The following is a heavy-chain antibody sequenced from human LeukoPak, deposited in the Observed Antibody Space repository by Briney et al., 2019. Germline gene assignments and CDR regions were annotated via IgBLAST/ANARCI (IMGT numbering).Heavy chain of an antibody. CDR1: GYTLTELS. Sequence: ASVTVSCKVSGYTLTELSMHWVRQAPGKGLEWMGGFDPEDGETIYAQKFQGRVTMTEDTSTDTAYMELSSLRSEDTAVYYCATVRHYYGSGSYMFDYWGQGTLVTVSS. CDR2: FDPEDGET. J-gene: IGHJ4*02. V-gene: IGHV1-24*01. D-gene: IGHD3-10*01. CDR3: ATVRHYYGSGSYMFDY.